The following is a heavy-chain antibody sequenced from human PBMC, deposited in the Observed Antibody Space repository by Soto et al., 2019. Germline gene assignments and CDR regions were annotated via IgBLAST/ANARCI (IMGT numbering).Heavy chain of an antibody. J-gene: IGHJ4*02. CDR1: GGSFSGYY. V-gene: IGHV4-34*01. CDR2: INHSGST. D-gene: IGHD3-3*01. Sequence: SETLSLTCAVYGGSFSGYYWSWIRQPPGKGLEWIGEINHSGSTNYNPSLKSRVTISVDTSKNQFSLKLSSVTAADTAVYYCASGEYYDFWSGYFRYWGQGTLVTVSS. CDR3: ASGEYYDFWSGYFRY.